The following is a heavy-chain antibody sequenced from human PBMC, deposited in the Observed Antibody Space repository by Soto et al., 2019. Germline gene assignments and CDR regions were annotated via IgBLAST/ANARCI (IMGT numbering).Heavy chain of an antibody. D-gene: IGHD3-3*01. CDR3: ARVVWSGPSPYHFDC. V-gene: IGHV4-31*03. J-gene: IGHJ4*02. Sequence: QVQLQESGPGLVKPSQTLSLTCTVSGGSISSGGYFWSWVRQHPGKGLEWIGYIYYSGSTSYNPSLTSRVTISVDTSKNQFSMTLSSVTAADTAVYYCARVVWSGPSPYHFDCWGQGTLVTVSS. CDR1: GGSISSGGYF. CDR2: IYYSGST.